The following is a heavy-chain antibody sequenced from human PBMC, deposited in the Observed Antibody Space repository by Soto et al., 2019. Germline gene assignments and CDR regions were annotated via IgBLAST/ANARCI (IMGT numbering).Heavy chain of an antibody. J-gene: IGHJ6*02. Sequence: QVQLVQSGAEVKKPGASVKVSCKASGYTFTSYDINWVRQATGQGLEWMGWMNPNSGNTGYAQKFQGRVTMTRNTSISTAYMELSSLRSEDTAVYYCARKPRSITMIRYYSGMDVWGQGTTVTVSS. CDR2: MNPNSGNT. V-gene: IGHV1-8*01. D-gene: IGHD3-22*01. CDR1: GYTFTSYD. CDR3: ARKPRSITMIRYYSGMDV.